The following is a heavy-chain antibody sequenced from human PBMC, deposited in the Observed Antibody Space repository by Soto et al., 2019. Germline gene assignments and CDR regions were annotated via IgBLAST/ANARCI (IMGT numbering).Heavy chain of an antibody. Sequence: VASVKVSCKASGFTFTSSAVQWVRRARGQRLEWIGWIVVGSGNTNYAQKFQERVTITRDMSTSTAYMELSSLGSEDTAVYYCAAVASDYYDSSGYPDAFDIWGQGTMVTVSS. CDR2: IVVGSGNT. CDR3: AAVASDYYDSSGYPDAFDI. D-gene: IGHD3-22*01. J-gene: IGHJ3*02. CDR1: GFTFTSSA. V-gene: IGHV1-58*01.